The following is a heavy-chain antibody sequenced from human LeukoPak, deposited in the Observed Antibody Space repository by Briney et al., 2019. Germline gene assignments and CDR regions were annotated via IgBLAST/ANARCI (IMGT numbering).Heavy chain of an antibody. CDR3: ARVVDHDYGDYYLDY. V-gene: IGHV3-48*03. CDR2: ISSSGSTI. CDR1: GFTFSGYE. D-gene: IGHD4-17*01. J-gene: IGHJ4*02. Sequence: GGSLRLSCAASGFTFSGYEMNWVRQAPGKGLEWVSYISSSGSTIYYADSVKGRFTISRDNSKNTLYLQINSLRAEDTAVYYCARVVDHDYGDYYLDYWGQGTLVTVSS.